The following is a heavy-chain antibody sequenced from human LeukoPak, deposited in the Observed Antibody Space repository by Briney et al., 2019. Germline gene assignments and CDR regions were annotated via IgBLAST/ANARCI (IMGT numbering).Heavy chain of an antibody. V-gene: IGHV3-21*01. Sequence: GGSLRLSCAASGFTFSSYSMNWVRQAPGKGLEWVSSISSSSSYIYYADSVKGRFTISRDNAKNSLYLQMNSLRAEDTAVYYCARDADGYCSGGSCFIIWGQGTMVTVSS. CDR2: ISSSSSYI. D-gene: IGHD2-15*01. J-gene: IGHJ3*02. CDR3: ARDADGYCSGGSCFII. CDR1: GFTFSSYS.